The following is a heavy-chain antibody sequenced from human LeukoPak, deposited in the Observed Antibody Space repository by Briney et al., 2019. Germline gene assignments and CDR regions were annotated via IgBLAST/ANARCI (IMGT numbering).Heavy chain of an antibody. CDR1: NGSINSGSFNNGNYY. CDR3: ATWPGAWYGEDS. Sequence: PSQTLSLTCAVSNGSINSGSFNNGNYYWSWIRQLPQKGLEWIGYIYYSGNTYYNPSLESRVTMSVDTSKNQFSLRLSAVTAADTAVYYCATWPGAWYGEDSWGQGTLVTVSS. J-gene: IGHJ4*02. V-gene: IGHV4-31*11. D-gene: IGHD3-10*01. CDR2: IYYSGNT.